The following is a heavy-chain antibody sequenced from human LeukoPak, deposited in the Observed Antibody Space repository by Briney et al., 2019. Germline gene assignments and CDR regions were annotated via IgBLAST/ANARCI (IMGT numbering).Heavy chain of an antibody. D-gene: IGHD3-10*02. CDR1: GFTFSDYT. CDR2: ISSSGSTI. CDR3: AELGITMIGGV. J-gene: IGHJ6*04. V-gene: IGHV3-48*04. Sequence: GGSLRLSCAAPGFTFSDYTMNWVRQAPGKGLEWVSYISSSGSTIYCADSVKGRFTISRDNAKNSLYLQMNSLRAEDTAVYYCAELGITMIGGVWGKGTTVTISS.